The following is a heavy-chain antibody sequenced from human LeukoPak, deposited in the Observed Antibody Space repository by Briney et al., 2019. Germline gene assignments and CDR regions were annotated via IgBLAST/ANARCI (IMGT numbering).Heavy chain of an antibody. D-gene: IGHD3-22*01. V-gene: IGHV3-23*01. CDR1: GFTFSSYG. CDR2: ISGSGGST. Sequence: GGSLRLSCAASGFTFSSYGMSWVRQAPGKGLEWVSAISGSGGSTYYADSVKGRFTISRDNSKNTLYLQMNSLRAEDTAVYYCAKDGRPDYYDSSGYSAWGQGTLVTVSS. J-gene: IGHJ5*02. CDR3: AKDGRPDYYDSSGYSA.